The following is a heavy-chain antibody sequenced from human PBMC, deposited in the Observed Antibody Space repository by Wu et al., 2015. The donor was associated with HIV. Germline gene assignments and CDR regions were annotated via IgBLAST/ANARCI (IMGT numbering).Heavy chain of an antibody. V-gene: IGHV1-69*01. CDR2: IIPIFGTT. Sequence: QVQLVQSGAEVKKPGASVKVSCQASGYTITTYDFNWVRQAPGQGLEWMGWIIPIFGTTNYAQNFQGRVTFTADESTAYMEMNSLRSEDTAVYYCARDTVCSGTNCYSADYWGQGTLVTVSS. CDR3: ARDTVCSGTNCYSADY. D-gene: IGHD2-2*01. J-gene: IGHJ4*02. CDR1: GYTITTYD.